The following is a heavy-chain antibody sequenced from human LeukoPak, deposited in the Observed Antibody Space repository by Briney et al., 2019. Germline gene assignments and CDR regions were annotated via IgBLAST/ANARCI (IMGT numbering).Heavy chain of an antibody. D-gene: IGHD3-22*01. CDR1: GGSFSGYY. CDR3: ARHSGYYDSSGYRYYYYYMDV. Sequence: SETLSLTCAVYGGSFSGYYWSWIRQPPGKGLEWIGEINHSGSTNYNPSLKSRVTISVDTSKNQFSLKLSSVTAADTAVYYCARHSGYYDSSGYRYYYYYMDVWGKGTTVTISS. CDR2: INHSGST. J-gene: IGHJ6*03. V-gene: IGHV4-34*01.